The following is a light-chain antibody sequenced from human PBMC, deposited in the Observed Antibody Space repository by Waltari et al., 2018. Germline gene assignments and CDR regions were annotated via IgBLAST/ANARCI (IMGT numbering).Light chain of an antibody. CDR3: QHYVRLPGT. Sequence: EIVLTQSPGTLSLSPGEGATLSCRASQSVGWSLAWYQQKPGQAPRLVISGASSTATVIPDRFSGSGSGTDFSLTISRLEPEDFAVYYCQHYVRLPGTFGQGTKVEI. V-gene: IGKV3-20*01. J-gene: IGKJ1*01. CDR1: QSVGWS. CDR2: GAS.